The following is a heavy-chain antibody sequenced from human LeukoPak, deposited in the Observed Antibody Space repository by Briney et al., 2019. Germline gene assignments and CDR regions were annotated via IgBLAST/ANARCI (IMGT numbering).Heavy chain of an antibody. D-gene: IGHD2-2*02. V-gene: IGHV1-2*02. J-gene: IGHJ4*02. CDR1: GYTFTGYY. Sequence: ASVKVSCKASGYTFTGYYMHWVRQAPGQGLEWMGWINPNSGGTNYAQKFQGRVTMTRDTSISTAYMELSRLRSDDTAVYYCARGYCSSTSCYTVDYWGQGTLVTDSS. CDR3: ARGYCSSTSCYTVDY. CDR2: INPNSGGT.